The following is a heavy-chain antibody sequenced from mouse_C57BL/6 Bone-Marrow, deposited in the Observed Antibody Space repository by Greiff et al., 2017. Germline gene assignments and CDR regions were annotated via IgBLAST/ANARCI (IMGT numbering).Heavy chain of an antibody. CDR2: IYPSDSET. CDR1: GYTFTSYW. V-gene: IGHV1-61*01. J-gene: IGHJ3*01. D-gene: IGHD2-4*01. CDR3: ARFDYWFAY. Sequence: QQSCKASGYTFTSYWMDWVKQRPGQGLEWIGNIYPSDSETHYNQKFKDKATLTVDKSSSTAYMQLSSLTSEDSAVYYCARFDYWFAYWGQGTLVTVSA.